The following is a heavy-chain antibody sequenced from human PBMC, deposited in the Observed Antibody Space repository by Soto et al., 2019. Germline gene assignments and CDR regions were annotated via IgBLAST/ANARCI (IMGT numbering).Heavy chain of an antibody. CDR3: ASIPAPYCSGGSCDGHTSDY. V-gene: IGHV4-59*01. Sequence: SETLSLTCTVSGGSISSYYWSWIRQPPGKGLEWIGYIYYSGSTNYNPSLKSRVTISVDTSKNQFSLKLSSVTAADTAVYYCASIPAPYCSGGSCDGHTSDYWGQGTLVTVSS. D-gene: IGHD2-15*01. CDR1: GGSISSYY. J-gene: IGHJ4*02. CDR2: IYYSGST.